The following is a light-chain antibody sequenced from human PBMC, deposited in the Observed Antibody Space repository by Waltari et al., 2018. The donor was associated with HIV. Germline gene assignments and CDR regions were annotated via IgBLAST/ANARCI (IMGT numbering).Light chain of an antibody. V-gene: IGLV1-47*01. J-gene: IGLJ3*02. CDR3: AVWDDKLGAWL. CDR1: LANIGSNY. Sequence: QSVLSQPPSAPGTPGQRVTISCSGGLANIGSNYVYWYQQFSGMAPKLVIFRNDQRPPELHDRFTGSKSGTSASLIITGLQYEDESDYYCAVWDDKLGAWLFGGGTRVTV. CDR2: RND.